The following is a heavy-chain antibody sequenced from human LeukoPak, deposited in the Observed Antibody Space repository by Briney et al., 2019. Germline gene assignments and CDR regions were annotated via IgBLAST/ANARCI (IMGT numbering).Heavy chain of an antibody. D-gene: IGHD3-22*01. J-gene: IGHJ6*03. V-gene: IGHV4-39*01. CDR2: IYYSGST. CDR1: GGSISSSSYY. Sequence: SETLSLTCTVSGGSISSSSYYWGWIRQPPGKGLEWIGSIYYSGSTYYNPSLKSRVTISVDTSKNQFSLKLSSVTAADTAVYYCARLPLGQYDYDSSGYGGGNYYYMDVWGKGTTVTVSS. CDR3: ARLPLGQYDYDSSGYGGGNYYYMDV.